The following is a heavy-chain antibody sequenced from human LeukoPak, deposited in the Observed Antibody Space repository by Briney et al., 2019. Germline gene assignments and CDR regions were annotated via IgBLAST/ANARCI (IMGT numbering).Heavy chain of an antibody. J-gene: IGHJ4*02. V-gene: IGHV3-21*01. CDR2: ISSSSSYI. Sequence: GGSLRLSCAASGFTFSSYGMHWVRQAPGKGLEWVSSISSSSSYIYYADSVKGRFTISRDNAKNSLYLQMNSLRAEDTAVYYCARGNAPQPFDSWGQGTLVTVS. D-gene: IGHD2-2*01. CDR3: ARGNAPQPFDS. CDR1: GFTFSSYG.